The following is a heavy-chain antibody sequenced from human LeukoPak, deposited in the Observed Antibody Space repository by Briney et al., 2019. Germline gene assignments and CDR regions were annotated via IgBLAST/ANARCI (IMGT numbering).Heavy chain of an antibody. CDR2: ISAYNGNT. CDR1: GYTFTSYG. J-gene: IGHJ4*02. D-gene: IGHD3-22*01. Sequence: ASVKVSCKASGYTFTSYGISWVRQAPGQGLEWMGWISAYNGNTNYAQKLQGRVTMTTDTSTSTAYMELRSLRSDDTAVYYCARGIQGYDSSGYYYGTDYWGQGTLVTVSS. CDR3: ARGIQGYDSSGYYYGTDY. V-gene: IGHV1-18*01.